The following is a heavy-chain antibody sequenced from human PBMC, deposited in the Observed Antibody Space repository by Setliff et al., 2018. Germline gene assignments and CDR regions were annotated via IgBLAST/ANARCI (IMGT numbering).Heavy chain of an antibody. CDR2: ISNSGGVK. D-gene: IGHD5-18*01. CDR3: ARDQGSYGYRAFDF. J-gene: IGHJ4*02. V-gene: IGHV3-48*03. Sequence: LRLSCVASGFTFSNYEMNWVRQAPGKGLEWVSYISNSGGVKYYTDSVKGRFTFSRDNAKNSLYLQMNSLRAEDTAVYYCARDQGSYGYRAFDFWGQGTLVT. CDR1: GFTFSNYE.